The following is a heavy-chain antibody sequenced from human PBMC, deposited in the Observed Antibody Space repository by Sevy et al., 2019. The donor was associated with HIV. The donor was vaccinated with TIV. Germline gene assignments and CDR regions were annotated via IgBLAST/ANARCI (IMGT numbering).Heavy chain of an antibody. CDR1: GGSISSYF. V-gene: IGHV4-4*07. D-gene: IGHD6-19*01. J-gene: IGHJ6*04. Sequence: SETLSLTCTVSGGSISSYFWSWIRQPAGKGLEWIGQIYTSGSTNYNPSLKSRVTMSVDTSKNQFSLKLRSVTAADTAVYYCARTMSSGWYSLDVWGKGTTVTVSS. CDR2: IYTSGST. CDR3: ARTMSSGWYSLDV.